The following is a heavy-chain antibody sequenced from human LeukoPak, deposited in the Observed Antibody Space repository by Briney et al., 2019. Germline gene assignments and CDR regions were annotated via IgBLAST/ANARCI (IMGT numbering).Heavy chain of an antibody. D-gene: IGHD2-2*01. CDR1: GYTFTSYG. CDR2: ISVYNSNT. Sequence: ASVTVSRKASGYTFTSYGISWVRQAPGQGLEWMGCISVYNSNTNYAQKLQGRVTMTTDTSTSTAYMELRSLRSDDTAGYYCARDQHVVVREYYFDYWGQGTLVTVSS. V-gene: IGHV1-18*01. CDR3: ARDQHVVVREYYFDY. J-gene: IGHJ4*02.